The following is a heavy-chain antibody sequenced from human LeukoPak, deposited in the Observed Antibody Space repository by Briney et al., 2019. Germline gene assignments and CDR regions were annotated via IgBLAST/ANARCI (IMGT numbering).Heavy chain of an antibody. D-gene: IGHD3-10*01. J-gene: IGHJ3*02. Sequence: QPGGSLRLSCAASGFTFSSYGMHWVRQPPGKGMDWEAVISYDGSNKYYADSVKGRFTISRDNSKNTLYLQMNSLRAEDTAVYYCAKGSPSYGRPLDAFDIWGQGTMVTVSS. V-gene: IGHV3-30*18. CDR2: ISYDGSNK. CDR3: AKGSPSYGRPLDAFDI. CDR1: GFTFSSYG.